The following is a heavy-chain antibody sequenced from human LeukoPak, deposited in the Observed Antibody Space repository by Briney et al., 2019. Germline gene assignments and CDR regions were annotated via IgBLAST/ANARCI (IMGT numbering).Heavy chain of an antibody. V-gene: IGHV4-34*01. Sequence: SETLSLTCAVYGGSFSGYYWSWIRQPPGKGLEWIGEINHSGSTNYNPSLKSRVTISVDTSKNQFSLKLSSVTAADTAVYYCARLSTYESSAQWYFDLWGRGTLFTVSS. CDR3: ARLSTYESSAQWYFDL. CDR2: INHSGST. CDR1: GGSFSGYY. D-gene: IGHD3-22*01. J-gene: IGHJ2*01.